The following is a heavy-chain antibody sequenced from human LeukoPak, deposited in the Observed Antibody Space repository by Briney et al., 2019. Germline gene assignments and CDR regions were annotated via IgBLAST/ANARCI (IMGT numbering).Heavy chain of an antibody. V-gene: IGHV3-48*04. J-gene: IGHJ4*02. D-gene: IGHD2-21*01. Sequence: GDSLTLSCSASGFIFSDSNMNWVRQTPGKGLEWISYIGRDSGTMYADSVKGRFTIARANTRKSLFLHLNGLRGEDTGVYHCVVEVVVAGNRIDYWGQGIQVTVSS. CDR2: IGRDSGTM. CDR3: VVEVVVAGNRIDY. CDR1: GFIFSDSN.